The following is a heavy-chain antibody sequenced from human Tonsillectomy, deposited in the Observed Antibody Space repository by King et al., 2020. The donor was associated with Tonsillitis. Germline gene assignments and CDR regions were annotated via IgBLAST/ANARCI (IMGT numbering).Heavy chain of an antibody. CDR2: INPNSGGT. V-gene: IGHV1-2*02. J-gene: IGHJ5*02. CDR1: GYTFTDYY. D-gene: IGHD3-16*01. CDR3: ARGKGRPTSSWFDP. Sequence: QLVQSGAEVEKPGASVKVSCKASGYTFTDYYIHWVRQAPGQGLEWMGWINPNSGGTNFAQKFQGRVTMTRDTSISTAYMELSSLPSDDTAVYYCARGKGRPTSSWFDPWGQGTLVTVSS.